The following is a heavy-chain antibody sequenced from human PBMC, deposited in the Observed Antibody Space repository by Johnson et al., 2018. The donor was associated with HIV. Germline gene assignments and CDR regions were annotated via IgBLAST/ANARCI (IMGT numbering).Heavy chain of an antibody. CDR2: ISYDGSNK. CDR1: GFTFSSYA. Sequence: QVQLVESGGGVVQPGRSLRLSCEASGFTFSSYAMHWVRQAPGKGLEWVAVISYDGSNKYYADSVKGRFTISRDNSKHTLYLQMNSLRGEDTALYYCARARGQLTRGDDAFDILGQGTMVTVSS. CDR3: ARARGQLTRGDDAFDI. D-gene: IGHD6-13*01. V-gene: IGHV3-30-3*01. J-gene: IGHJ3*02.